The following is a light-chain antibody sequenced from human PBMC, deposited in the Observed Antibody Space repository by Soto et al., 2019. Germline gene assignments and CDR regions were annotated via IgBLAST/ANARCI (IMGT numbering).Light chain of an antibody. CDR2: SDN. V-gene: IGLV1-44*01. CDR1: SSNIGSNI. CDR3: SVWDASLHGVV. J-gene: IGLJ3*02. Sequence: QPVLTQPPSASGTPGQRVSISCSGRSSNIGSNIVNWYQQLPGTAPKLLIYSDNQRPSGVPDRFSGSKSGTSASLAISGLQSEDEADYYCSVWDASLHGVVFGGGTKLTVL.